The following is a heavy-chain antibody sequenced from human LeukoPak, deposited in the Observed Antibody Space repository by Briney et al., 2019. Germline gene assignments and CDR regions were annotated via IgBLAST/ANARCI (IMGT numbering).Heavy chain of an antibody. V-gene: IGHV4-59*08. J-gene: IGHJ4*02. Sequence: TSETLSLTCTVSGGSLSNYYWSWIRQPPGKGLEWIGYIYYSGSINYNPSLKSRVTISVDMSKNQFSLQLSSVTAADTAVYYCARQSRDGDYIAKLFDYWGQGTLVTVSS. CDR1: GGSLSNYY. CDR2: IYYSGSI. CDR3: ARQSRDGDYIAKLFDY. D-gene: IGHD4-17*01.